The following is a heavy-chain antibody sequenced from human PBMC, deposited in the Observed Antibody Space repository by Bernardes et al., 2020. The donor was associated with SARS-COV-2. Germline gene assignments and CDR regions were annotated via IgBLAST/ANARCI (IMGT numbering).Heavy chain of an antibody. CDR2: ISAYNGNT. CDR1: GYTFTSYG. CDR3: ADTRMGHYYYGMDV. J-gene: IGHJ6*02. V-gene: IGHV1-18*04. Sequence: VKVSCKASGYTFTSYGISWVRQAPGQGLEWMGWISAYNGNTNYAQKLQGRVTMTTDTSTSTAYMELRSLRSDDTAVYYCADTRMGHYYYGMDVWGQGTTVTVSS. D-gene: IGHD2-15*01.